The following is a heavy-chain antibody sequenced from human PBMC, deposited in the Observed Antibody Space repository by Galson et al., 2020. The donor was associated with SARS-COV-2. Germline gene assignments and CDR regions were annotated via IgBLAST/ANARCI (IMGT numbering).Heavy chain of an antibody. Sequence: GGSLRLSCAASGFTFSSYGMHWVRQAPGKGLEWVAVIWYDGSNKHYADSVKGRFTISRDNSKNTLYLQMNSLRAEDTAVYYCARDEYTSGWYVDDWGQGTLVTVSS. J-gene: IGHJ4*02. CDR1: GFTFSSYG. CDR2: IWYDGSNK. V-gene: IGHV3-33*01. CDR3: ARDEYTSGWYVDD. D-gene: IGHD6-19*01.